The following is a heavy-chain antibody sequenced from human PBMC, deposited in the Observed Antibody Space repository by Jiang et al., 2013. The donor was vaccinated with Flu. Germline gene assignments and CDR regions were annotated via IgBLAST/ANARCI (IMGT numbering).Heavy chain of an antibody. Sequence: QLVESGGGLVQPGGSLRLSCAASGFTFSSYAMNWVRQAPGKGLEWVSGIRGGGDKTHYADSVKGRFTISRDNSKNTLYLQMNSLRAEDTAVYYCAKDRGLFVDTGTLDYWGQGTLVTVSS. D-gene: IGHD5-18*01. J-gene: IGHJ4*02. CDR1: GFTFSSYA. CDR3: AKDRGLFVDTGTLDY. CDR2: IRGGGDKT. V-gene: IGHV3-23*04.